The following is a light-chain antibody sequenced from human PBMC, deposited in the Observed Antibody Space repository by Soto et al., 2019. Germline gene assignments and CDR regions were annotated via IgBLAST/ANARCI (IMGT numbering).Light chain of an antibody. CDR2: DAS. Sequence: EIELTQSPATLSLSPGERATLSCRASQSVGSFLAWYQQKPGQAPRLLIYDASNRATGIPARFSGSGSGTDFTLTISSLEPEDFSVYYCLQRSNWPLTFGGGTKV. V-gene: IGKV3-11*01. CDR1: QSVGSF. CDR3: LQRSNWPLT. J-gene: IGKJ4*01.